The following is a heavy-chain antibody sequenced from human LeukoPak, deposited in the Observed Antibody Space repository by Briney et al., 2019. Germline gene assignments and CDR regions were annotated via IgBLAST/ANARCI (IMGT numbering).Heavy chain of an antibody. CDR1: GFTFSHYA. Sequence: GRSLRLSCAASGFTFSHYAMHWVRQAPGKGLEWVAVISYDGSHQYSADSVKGRLTISRDNSRHTLYLQMNSLRPEDAAVYYCARARYRTLKYWGQGTLVNVSS. J-gene: IGHJ4*02. V-gene: IGHV3-30*01. CDR3: ARARYRTLKY. D-gene: IGHD3-9*01. CDR2: ISYDGSHQ.